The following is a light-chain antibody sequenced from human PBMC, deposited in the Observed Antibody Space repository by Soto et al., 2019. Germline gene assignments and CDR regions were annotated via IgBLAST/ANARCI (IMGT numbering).Light chain of an antibody. CDR1: SGHNNYA. CDR3: QTWDTGIWV. V-gene: IGLV4-69*01. CDR2: VNSDGSH. J-gene: IGLJ3*02. Sequence: QAVLTQSPSASASLGASVKLTCTLSSGHNNYAIAWHQQQPEKGPRYLMKVNSDGSHNKGDGIPDRFSGSTSGAERYLTISSLQSEDEADYYCQTWDTGIWVFGAGTKLTVL.